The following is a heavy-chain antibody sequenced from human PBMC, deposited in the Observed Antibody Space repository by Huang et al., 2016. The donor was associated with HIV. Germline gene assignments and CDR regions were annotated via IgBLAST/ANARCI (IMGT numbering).Heavy chain of an antibody. V-gene: IGHV3-74*01. Sequence: EVQLVESGGGLVQPGGSLRLSCAASGFTFSSYWMHWVRQVPGKGLVWGSHIKSDGSSTSDADSVKGRFTISRDNAKNTLYLQMNSLRAEDTAVYYCARGSRQGKYYYGSGTAYWGQGTLVTVSS. D-gene: IGHD3-10*01. CDR2: IKSDGSST. CDR3: ARGSRQGKYYYGSGTAY. CDR1: GFTFSSYW. J-gene: IGHJ4*02.